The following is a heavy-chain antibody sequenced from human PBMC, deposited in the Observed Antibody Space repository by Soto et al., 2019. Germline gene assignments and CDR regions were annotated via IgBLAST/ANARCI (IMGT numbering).Heavy chain of an antibody. CDR1: GFTFSSYA. CDR3: AKALGELSPESYDY. CDR2: ISYDGSDK. D-gene: IGHD3-16*02. Sequence: QVQLVESGGGVVQPGRSLRLSCAASGFTFSSYAMHWVRQAPGKGLEWVAVISYDGSDKYYADSVKGRFTISRDNSKNTLNLQMSSLRADDTAVYDCAKALGELSPESYDYWGQGTLITVSS. V-gene: IGHV3-30*18. J-gene: IGHJ4*02.